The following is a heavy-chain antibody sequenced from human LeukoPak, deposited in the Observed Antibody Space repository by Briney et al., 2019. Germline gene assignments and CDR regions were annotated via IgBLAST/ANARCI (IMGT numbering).Heavy chain of an antibody. V-gene: IGHV3-23*01. Sequence: GGSLRLSCAASGFTFSSYGMSWVRQAPGKGLEWVSTISGNGGSTYYAVSVKGRFTISRDNSKNTLYLQMNSLRAEDTAVYYCARAGEYSSGWYGSWGQGTLVTVSS. J-gene: IGHJ5*02. CDR3: ARAGEYSSGWYGS. D-gene: IGHD6-19*01. CDR1: GFTFSSYG. CDR2: ISGNGGST.